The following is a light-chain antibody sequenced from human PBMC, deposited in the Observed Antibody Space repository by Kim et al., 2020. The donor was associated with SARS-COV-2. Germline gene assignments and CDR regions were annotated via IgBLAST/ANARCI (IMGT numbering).Light chain of an antibody. V-gene: IGKV3-15*01. CDR3: QQYVDWPPA. CDR2: GSS. Sequence: EVVMTQSPATLSMSPGERATLSCWASQRVSRDVAWYQQRPGQAPRLLIYGSSTRAAGISDRFSGGGSGTEFTLTINGLQSEDFAVYYCQQYVDWPPAFGGGTKVDIK. CDR1: QRVSRD. J-gene: IGKJ4*01.